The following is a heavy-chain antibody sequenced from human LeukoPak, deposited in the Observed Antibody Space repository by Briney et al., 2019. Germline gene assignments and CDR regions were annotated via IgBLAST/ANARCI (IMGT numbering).Heavy chain of an antibody. J-gene: IGHJ4*02. Sequence: GGSLRLSCAASGFTFDDYGMSWVRQAPGKGLEWVSGINWNGGSTGYADSVKGRFTISRDNAKNSLYLQVNSLRAEDTALYYCARGLSLSGYDHMFDYWGQGTLVTVSS. V-gene: IGHV3-20*04. CDR2: INWNGGST. CDR1: GFTFDDYG. D-gene: IGHD5-12*01. CDR3: ARGLSLSGYDHMFDY.